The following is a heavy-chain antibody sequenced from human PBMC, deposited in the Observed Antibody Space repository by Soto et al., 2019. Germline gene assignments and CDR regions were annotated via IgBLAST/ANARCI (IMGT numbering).Heavy chain of an antibody. CDR1: GFTFSNNA. D-gene: IGHD4-17*01. CDR2: ISGSGGTT. Sequence: GGSLRLSCAASGFTFSNNAMNWVRQAPGKGLEWVSAISGSGGTTYYADSVKGRFTISRDNSKNTLSLQMNSLRAEDTAVYYCAKDIRTVTTFGYFDYWGQGTLVTVSS. J-gene: IGHJ4*02. CDR3: AKDIRTVTTFGYFDY. V-gene: IGHV3-23*01.